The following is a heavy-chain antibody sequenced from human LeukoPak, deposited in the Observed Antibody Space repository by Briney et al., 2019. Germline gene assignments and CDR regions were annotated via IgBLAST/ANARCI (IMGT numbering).Heavy chain of an antibody. D-gene: IGHD3-16*01. CDR3: AKDGGNWYDSRGNHLMRSYMDV. V-gene: IGHV3-30*18. CDR1: GFTFSNYG. CDR2: ISYDSEGE. Sequence: PGGSLRLSCVTSGFTFSNYGMHWVRQLPGKGLEWAAVISYDSEGEYHVDSVRGRFSISRDNSKNTLYLQMSSLRVEDTAVYYCAKDGGNWYDSRGNHLMRSYMDVWGRGTTVTVSS. J-gene: IGHJ6*03.